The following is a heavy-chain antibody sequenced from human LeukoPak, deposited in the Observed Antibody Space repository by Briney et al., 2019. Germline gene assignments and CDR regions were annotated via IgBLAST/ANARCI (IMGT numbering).Heavy chain of an antibody. CDR3: ERVTMVRGVTFDY. D-gene: IGHD3-10*01. Sequence: PSETLSLICTVSGYSISSGYYWGWSRPPPGKGLEWIGSIYHSGSTYYNPSLKSRVTISVDTSKNQFSLKLSSVTAADTAVYYCERVTMVRGVTFDYWGQGTLVTVSS. CDR1: GYSISSGYY. CDR2: IYHSGST. J-gene: IGHJ4*02. V-gene: IGHV4-38-2*02.